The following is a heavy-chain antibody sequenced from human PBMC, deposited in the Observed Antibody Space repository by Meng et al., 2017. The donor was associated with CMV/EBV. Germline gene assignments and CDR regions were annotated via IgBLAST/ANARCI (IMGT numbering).Heavy chain of an antibody. CDR2: IRYDGSNK. D-gene: IGHD6-19*01. Sequence: GESLKISCAASGFTFSSYGMHWVRQAPGKGLEWVAFIRYDGSNKYYADSVKGRFTISRDNSKNTLYLQMNSLRAEDTAVYYCARSRSGGGWYYFDYWGQGTLVTVSS. V-gene: IGHV3-30*02. CDR1: GFTFSSYG. J-gene: IGHJ4*02. CDR3: ARSRSGGGWYYFDY.